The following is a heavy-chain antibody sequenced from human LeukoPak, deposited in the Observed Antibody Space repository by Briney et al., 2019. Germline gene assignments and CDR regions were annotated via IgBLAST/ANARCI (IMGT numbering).Heavy chain of an antibody. D-gene: IGHD2-8*01. Sequence: SETLSLTCTVSGGSINNYYWTWIRQPPGKGLEWIGYIFYTGTTKCNPSLKSRVTISVDTSENQFSLKLTSVTAADTAVYYCARVSVHGYSDYWGQGILVTVSS. CDR3: ARVSVHGYSDY. V-gene: IGHV4-59*01. CDR1: GGSINNYY. CDR2: IFYTGTT. J-gene: IGHJ4*02.